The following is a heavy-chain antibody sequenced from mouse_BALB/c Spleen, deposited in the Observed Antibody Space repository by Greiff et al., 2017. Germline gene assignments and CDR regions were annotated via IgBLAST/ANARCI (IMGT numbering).Heavy chain of an antibody. V-gene: IGHV5-17*02. CDR1: GFTFSSFG. CDR3: ARSGGYYIDMDY. Sequence: EVMLVESGGGLVQPGGSRKLSCAASGFTFSSFGMHWVRQAPEKGLEWVAYISSGSSTIYYADTVKGRFTISRDNPKNTLFLQMTSLRSEDTAMYYCARSGGYYIDMDYWGQGTSVTVSS. D-gene: IGHD2-3*01. J-gene: IGHJ4*01. CDR2: ISSGSSTI.